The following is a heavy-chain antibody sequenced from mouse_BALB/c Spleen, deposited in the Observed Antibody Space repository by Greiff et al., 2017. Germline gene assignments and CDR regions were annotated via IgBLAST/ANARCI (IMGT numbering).Heavy chain of an antibody. CDR2: INPSNGRT. V-gene: IGHV1S81*02. Sequence: VQLQQPGAELVKPGASVKLSCKASGYTFTSYWMHWVKQRPGQGLEWIGEINPSNGRTNYNEKFKSKATLTVDKSSSTAYMQLSSLTSEDSAVYYGARTGAMDYWGQGTSVTVSS. J-gene: IGHJ4*01. CDR1: GYTFTSYW. CDR3: ARTGAMDY.